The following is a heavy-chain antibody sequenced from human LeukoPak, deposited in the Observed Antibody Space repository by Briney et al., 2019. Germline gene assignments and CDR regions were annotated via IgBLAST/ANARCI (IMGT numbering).Heavy chain of an antibody. CDR2: IYTSGST. CDR1: GGSISSGGYY. Sequence: SETLSLTCTVTGGSISSGGYYWSWIRQPAGKGLEWIGRIYTSGSTNYNPSLKSRVTISVDTSKNQFSLKLSSVTAADTAVYYCARDRSVAGTQYFDYWGQGTLVTVSS. D-gene: IGHD6-19*01. J-gene: IGHJ4*02. CDR3: ARDRSVAGTQYFDY. V-gene: IGHV4-61*02.